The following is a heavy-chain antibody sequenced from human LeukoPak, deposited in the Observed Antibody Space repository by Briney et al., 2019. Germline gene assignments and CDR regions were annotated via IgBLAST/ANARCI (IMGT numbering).Heavy chain of an antibody. V-gene: IGHV1-69*05. CDR2: IIPILGTT. J-gene: IGHJ4*02. CDR1: GYTFTSYA. Sequence: SVKVSCKASGYTFTSYAMNWVRQAPGQGLEWMGGIIPILGTTNYAQKFQGRVTITTDESTSTAYMELSSLRSEDTAVYYCARSRGGQSSDYWGQGTLVTISS. CDR3: ARSRGGQSSDY. D-gene: IGHD2-15*01.